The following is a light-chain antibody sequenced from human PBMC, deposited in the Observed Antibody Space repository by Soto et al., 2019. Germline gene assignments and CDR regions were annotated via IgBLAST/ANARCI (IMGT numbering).Light chain of an antibody. CDR3: QQSYSTPIT. J-gene: IGKJ5*01. CDR1: QDINKN. V-gene: IGKV1-33*01. CDR2: DAS. Sequence: DIQMTQYPYSLSASVGDRVTITCQASQDINKNLIWYQQKPGKAPKLLIYDASDLETGVPSRFSGSGSGTGFTFTISSLQPEDFATYYCQQSYSTPITFGQGTRLEIK.